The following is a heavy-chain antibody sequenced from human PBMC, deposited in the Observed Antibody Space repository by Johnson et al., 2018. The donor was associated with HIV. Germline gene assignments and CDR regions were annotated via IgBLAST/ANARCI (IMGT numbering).Heavy chain of an antibody. V-gene: IGHV3-64*01. CDR2: ISSNGGST. CDR1: GFTFSSYA. J-gene: IGHJ3*02. CDR3: ANLGDYGGNNGFDI. D-gene: IGHD4-23*01. Sequence: VQLVESGGGLVQPGGSLRLSCAASGFTFSSYAMHWVRQAPGKGLEYVSAISSNGGSTYYANSVKCRFTISRDNSKNTLYLQMNSLRPEDTAVYYCANLGDYGGNNGFDIWGQGTMVTVSS.